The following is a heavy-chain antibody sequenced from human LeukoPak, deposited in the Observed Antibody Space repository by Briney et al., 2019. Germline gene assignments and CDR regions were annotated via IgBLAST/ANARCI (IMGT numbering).Heavy chain of an antibody. J-gene: IGHJ4*02. CDR1: GFTFSTNS. D-gene: IGHD2-2*02. V-gene: IGHV3-21*01. Sequence: PGGSLRLSCAASGFTFSTNSMNWVRQAPGKGLEWVASISSGTYIYYPESLKGRFTVSRDNAKNSVYLRMNSLRAEDTAVYYCARDVARDISCYTDWGQGTLVTVSS. CDR2: ISSGTYI. CDR3: ARDVARDISCYTD.